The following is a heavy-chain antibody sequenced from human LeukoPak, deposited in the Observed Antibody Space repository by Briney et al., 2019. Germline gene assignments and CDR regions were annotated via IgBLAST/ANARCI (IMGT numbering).Heavy chain of an antibody. CDR2: IWYDGSNK. Sequence: GRSLRLSCAASRFTFSSYGMHWVRQAPGKGLVWVAVIWYDGSNKYYAGSVKGLFTISRDNSKNTLYLQMNSLRAEDTAVYYCARDHSSSSYYFDYWGQGTLVTVSS. CDR1: RFTFSSYG. D-gene: IGHD6-6*01. V-gene: IGHV3-33*01. CDR3: ARDHSSSSYYFDY. J-gene: IGHJ4*02.